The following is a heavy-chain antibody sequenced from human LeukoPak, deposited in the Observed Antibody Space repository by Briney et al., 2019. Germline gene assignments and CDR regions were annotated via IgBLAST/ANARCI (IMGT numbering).Heavy chain of an antibody. V-gene: IGHV3-48*04. CDR3: ARDRNTDFWSGYYTNYFDY. D-gene: IGHD3-3*01. CDR2: ISSSGSSI. J-gene: IGHJ4*02. CDR1: GFTFSSYG. Sequence: PGGSLRLSCAASGFTFSSYGMSWIRQAPGKGLEWVSYISSSGSSIYYADSVKGRFTISRDNAKNSLYLQMNSLRAEDTAVYYCARDRNTDFWSGYYTNYFDYWGQGTLVTVSS.